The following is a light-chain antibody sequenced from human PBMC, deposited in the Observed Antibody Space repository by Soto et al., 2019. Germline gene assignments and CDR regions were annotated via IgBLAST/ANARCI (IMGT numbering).Light chain of an antibody. Sequence: QSVLTQPRSVSGSPGQSVTISCTGTSSDVGGYNYVSWYQQHPGKAPKLMIYDVSKRPSGVPDRVSGSKSGNTASLTISGLQAEDEADYYCCSYAGSPLVFGTGTKLTVL. CDR1: SSDVGGYNY. CDR2: DVS. V-gene: IGLV2-11*01. J-gene: IGLJ1*01. CDR3: CSYAGSPLV.